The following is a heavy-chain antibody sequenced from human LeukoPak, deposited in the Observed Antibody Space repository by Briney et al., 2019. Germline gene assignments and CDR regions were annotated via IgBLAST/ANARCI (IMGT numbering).Heavy chain of an antibody. J-gene: IGHJ4*02. CDR3: ARERGDYYDSSGYYYGLDY. D-gene: IGHD3-22*01. V-gene: IGHV1-2*02. Sequence: GASVTVSFKASGYTFTDYYMHWVRQAPGQGLEWMGWINPNSGGTNYAQKFQGRVTMTRDTSISTAYMELSRLRSDDTAVYYCARERGDYYDSSGYYYGLDYWGQGTLVTVSS. CDR2: INPNSGGT. CDR1: GYTFTDYY.